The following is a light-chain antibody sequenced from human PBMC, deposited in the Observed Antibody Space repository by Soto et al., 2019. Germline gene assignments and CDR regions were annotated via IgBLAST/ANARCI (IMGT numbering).Light chain of an antibody. CDR2: EVS. V-gene: IGLV2-14*01. CDR1: SRDVGDYND. J-gene: IGLJ2*01. CDR3: SSYANNTL. Sequence: QSALTQPASVSGSPGQSITISCTGTSRDVGDYNDVSCYQQHPGKAPKFMIYEVSNRPSGVSNRFSGSKSGNTASLTISGLQAEDEADYYCSSYANNTLFGGGTKLTVL.